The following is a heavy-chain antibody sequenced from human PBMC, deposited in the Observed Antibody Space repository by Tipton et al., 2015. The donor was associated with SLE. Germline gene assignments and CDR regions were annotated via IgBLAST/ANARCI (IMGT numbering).Heavy chain of an antibody. Sequence: TLSLTCTVSGGSISSYYWSWIRQPPGKGLEWIGYIYYSGSTNYNPSLKSRVTISVDTSKNQFSLKLSSVTAADTAAYYCARDQGDLRFFDYWGQGTLVTVSS. CDR2: IYYSGST. D-gene: IGHD3-3*01. CDR1: GGSISSYY. J-gene: IGHJ4*02. V-gene: IGHV4-59*01. CDR3: ARDQGDLRFFDY.